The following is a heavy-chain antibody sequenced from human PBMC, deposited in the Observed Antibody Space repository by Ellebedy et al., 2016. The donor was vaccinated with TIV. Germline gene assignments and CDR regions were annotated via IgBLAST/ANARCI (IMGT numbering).Heavy chain of an antibody. CDR3: AGGGYCSSTSCAPADAFDV. V-gene: IGHV3-33*01. D-gene: IGHD2-2*01. CDR2: IWSDGSSK. Sequence: GESLKISCAASGFPFSTYVMHWVRQAPGKGLEWAAVIWSDGSSKYYADSVKGRFTISGDSSKNTVYLQMTSLRADDTAVYYCAGGGYCSSTSCAPADAFDVWGPGTEVTISS. CDR1: GFPFSTYV. J-gene: IGHJ3*01.